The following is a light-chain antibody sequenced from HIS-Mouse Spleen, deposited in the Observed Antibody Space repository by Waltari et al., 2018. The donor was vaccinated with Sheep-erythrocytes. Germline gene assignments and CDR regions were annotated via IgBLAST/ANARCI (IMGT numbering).Light chain of an antibody. CDR3: QQSYSTPQFT. CDR2: AAS. CDR1: QSISSY. V-gene: IGKV1-39*01. Sequence: DIQMTQSPSYPSAFVGDRVTITCRASQSISSYLNWYQQKPGKAPKILIYAASSLQSGVPSRFSSSRSGTDFTLTISSLQPEDFATYYCQQSYSTPQFTFGPGTKVDIK. J-gene: IGKJ3*01.